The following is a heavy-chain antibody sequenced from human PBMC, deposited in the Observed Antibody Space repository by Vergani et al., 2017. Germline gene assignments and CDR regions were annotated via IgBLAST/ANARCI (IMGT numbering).Heavy chain of an antibody. V-gene: IGHV3-48*04. CDR2: ISSSSSYT. CDR1: GFTFSSYA. Sequence: EVQLLESGGGLVQPGGSLRLSCAASGFTFSSYAMSWVRQAPGKGLEWVSYISSSSSYTNYADSVKGRFTISRDNAKNSLYLQMNSLRAEDTAVYYCARAVVVPAAITARGNYYYGMDVWGQGTTVTVSS. D-gene: IGHD2-2*01. CDR3: ARAVVVPAAITARGNYYYGMDV. J-gene: IGHJ6*02.